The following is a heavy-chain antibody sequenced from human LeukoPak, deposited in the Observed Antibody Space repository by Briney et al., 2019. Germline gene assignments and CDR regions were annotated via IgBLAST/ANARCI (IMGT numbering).Heavy chain of an antibody. CDR1: GGTFSSYA. D-gene: IGHD6-19*01. V-gene: IGHV1-69*06. J-gene: IGHJ4*02. CDR3: VSQYSSGWFFFDS. CDR2: IIPIFGTA. Sequence: GASVKVSCKASGGTFSSYAISWVRQAPGQGLEWMGGIIPIFGTANYAQKFQGRVTITADKSTSTAYMELSSLRSEDTAVYYCVSQYSSGWFFFDSWGQGTLVTVSS.